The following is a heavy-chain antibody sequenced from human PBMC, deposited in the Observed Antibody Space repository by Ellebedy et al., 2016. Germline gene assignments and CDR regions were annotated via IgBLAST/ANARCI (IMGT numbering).Heavy chain of an antibody. CDR1: GGSFSGYY. CDR3: AREGTSSSENWFDP. CDR2: IYYRGST. D-gene: IGHD6-13*01. Sequence: GSLRLXXAVYGGSFSGYYWSWIRQPPGKGLEWIGYIYYRGSTNYNPSLKSRVTISLETSKNQFSLNLNSVTAADTAVYYCAREGTSSSENWFDPWGQGILVTVSS. V-gene: IGHV4-59*01. J-gene: IGHJ5*02.